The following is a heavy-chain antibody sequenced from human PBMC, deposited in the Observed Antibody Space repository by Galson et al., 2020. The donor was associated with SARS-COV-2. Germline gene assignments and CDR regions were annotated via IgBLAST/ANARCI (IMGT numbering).Heavy chain of an antibody. V-gene: IGHV3-66*02. CDR2: IQSGGTT. D-gene: IGHD1-26*01. Sequence: QLGESLKISCAASGFTVSTNYMTWVRQAPGKGLEWVSLIQSGGTTYYADSVKGRFTISRDNSKNTLYFQMNSLRPDDTAVYYCARVPRSSGYYYYYMDVWGEGTTVTISS. CDR1: GFTVSTNY. CDR3: ARVPRSSGYYYYYMDV. J-gene: IGHJ6*03.